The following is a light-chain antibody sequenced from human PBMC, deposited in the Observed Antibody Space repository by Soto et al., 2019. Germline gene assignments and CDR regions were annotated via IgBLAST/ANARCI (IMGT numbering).Light chain of an antibody. V-gene: IGKV1-5*03. CDR1: QSISYW. J-gene: IGKJ1*01. CDR3: QQYDSNFRT. Sequence: DIQMTQSPSTLSASVGDRVTITCRASQSISYWLAWYQQKPGKAPNLLIYKASTLESGVPSRFSGSGSGTEFTLTISSLQPDDFATYYCQQYDSNFRTFGQGTKVEIK. CDR2: KAS.